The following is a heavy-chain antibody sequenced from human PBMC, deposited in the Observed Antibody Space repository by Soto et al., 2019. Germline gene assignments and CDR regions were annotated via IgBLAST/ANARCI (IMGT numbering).Heavy chain of an antibody. V-gene: IGHV4-39*01. Sequence: PSETLSLTCTVSGGSISSGFYYWGWIRQPPGKGLEWIGSIYPSGSTYQNPSLKSRLTISVDTSKNQFSLKLSSVTAADTAVYYCARHRYIAVVTAAKVDNWFDPWGQGTLVTVSS. CDR3: ARHRYIAVVTAAKVDNWFDP. CDR2: IYPSGST. J-gene: IGHJ5*02. D-gene: IGHD2-21*02. CDR1: GGSISSGFYY.